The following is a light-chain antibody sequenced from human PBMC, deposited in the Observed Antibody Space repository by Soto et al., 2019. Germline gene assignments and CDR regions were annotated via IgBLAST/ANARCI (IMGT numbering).Light chain of an antibody. J-gene: IGKJ4*01. CDR2: GAS. V-gene: IGKV3-20*01. CDR3: QQYDRWPVT. Sequence: EIVLAQSPGSLCLSPAQIATLSRTGSQSISSSFLAWYQQKPGQAPRLLIYGASSRASGIPPRFSGSGSGTEFTLTIDRLQSADFAVYYCQQYDRWPVTFGGGTKV. CDR1: QSISSSF.